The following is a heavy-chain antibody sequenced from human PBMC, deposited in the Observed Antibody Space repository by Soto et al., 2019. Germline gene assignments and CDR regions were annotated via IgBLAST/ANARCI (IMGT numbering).Heavy chain of an antibody. Sequence: QVQLQESGPGLVKPSQTLSLTCTVSGGSINSGDYYWSWIRQPPGKGLEWIGYIYYSGSTYYNPPLRXXAXIXXDTSKTHFFLNLSSVTAADTAVYYCARIGLTTALLWGQGTLVTVSS. J-gene: IGHJ4*02. CDR1: GGSINSGDYY. V-gene: IGHV4-30-4*01. CDR2: IYYSGST. CDR3: ARIGLTTALL. D-gene: IGHD4-17*01.